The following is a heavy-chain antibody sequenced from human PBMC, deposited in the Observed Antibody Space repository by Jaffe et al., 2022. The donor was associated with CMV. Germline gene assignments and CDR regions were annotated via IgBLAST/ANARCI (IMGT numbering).Heavy chain of an antibody. D-gene: IGHD6-25*01. J-gene: IGHJ6*02. CDR3: ARDAAGPLPGSYYYYGMDV. V-gene: IGHV1-69*01. CDR2: IIPIFGTA. CDR1: GGTFSSYA. Sequence: QVQLVQSGAEVKKPGSSVKVSCKASGGTFSSYAISWVRQAPGQGLEWMGGIIPIFGTANYAQKFQGRVTITADESTSTAYMELSSLRSEDTAVYYCARDAAGPLPGSYYYYGMDVWGQGTTVTVSS.